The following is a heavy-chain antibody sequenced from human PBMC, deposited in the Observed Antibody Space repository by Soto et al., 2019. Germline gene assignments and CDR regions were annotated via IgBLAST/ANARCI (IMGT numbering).Heavy chain of an antibody. J-gene: IGHJ4*02. Sequence: AASVKVSCKASGGTFSSYAISWVRQAPGQGLEWMGGIIPIFGTANYAQKFQGRVTITADESTSTAYMELSSLRSEDTAVYYCARSPGSGSYYWNYWGQGTLVTVSS. CDR3: ARSPGSGSYYWNY. CDR1: GGTFSSYA. CDR2: IIPIFGTA. V-gene: IGHV1-69*13. D-gene: IGHD1-26*01.